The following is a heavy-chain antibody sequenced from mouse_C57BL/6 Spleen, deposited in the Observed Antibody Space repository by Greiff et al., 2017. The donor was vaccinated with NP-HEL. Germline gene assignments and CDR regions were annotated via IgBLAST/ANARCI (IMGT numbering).Heavy chain of an antibody. D-gene: IGHD1-1*01. CDR1: GYTFTSYW. V-gene: IGHV1-52*01. CDR3: ARENYGSSDWYFDV. CDR2: IDPSDSET. Sequence: QVQLQQPGAELVRPGSSVKLSCKASGYTFTSYWMHWVKQRPIQGLEWIGNIDPSDSETHYNQKFKDKATLTVDKSSSTAYMQLSSLTSEDSAVYYCARENYGSSDWYFDVWGTGTTVTVSS. J-gene: IGHJ1*03.